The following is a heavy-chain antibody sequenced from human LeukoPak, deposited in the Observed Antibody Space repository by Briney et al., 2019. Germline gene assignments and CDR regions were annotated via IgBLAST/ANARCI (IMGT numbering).Heavy chain of an antibody. CDR1: GYTFTSYA. Sequence: ASVKVSCKASGYTFTSYAISWVRQAPGQGLEWMGWISAYNGNTNYAQKLQGRVTMTTDTSTSTAYMELRSLRSDDTAVYYCARATGTDTSYYYGMDVWGQGTTVTVSS. J-gene: IGHJ6*02. CDR3: ARATGTDTSYYYGMDV. D-gene: IGHD1-1*01. CDR2: ISAYNGNT. V-gene: IGHV1-18*01.